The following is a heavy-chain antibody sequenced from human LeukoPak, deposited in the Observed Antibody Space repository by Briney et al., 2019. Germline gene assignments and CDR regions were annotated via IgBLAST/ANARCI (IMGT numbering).Heavy chain of an antibody. CDR3: ARGRRYYSSTLGHYYYYMDV. CDR1: GGSFSGYY. Sequence: PSETLSLTCAVYGGSFSGYYWSWIRQPPGKGLEWIGEINHSGSTNYNPSLKSRVTISVDTSKNQFSLKLSSVTAADTAVYYCARGRRYYSSTLGHYYYYMDVWGKGTTVTVSS. CDR2: INHSGST. J-gene: IGHJ6*03. V-gene: IGHV4-34*01. D-gene: IGHD3-10*01.